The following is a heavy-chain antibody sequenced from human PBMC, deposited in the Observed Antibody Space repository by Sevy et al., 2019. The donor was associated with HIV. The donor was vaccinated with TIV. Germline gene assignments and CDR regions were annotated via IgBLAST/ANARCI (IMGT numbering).Heavy chain of an antibody. CDR2: ISYDGSNK. Sequence: GGSLRLSCAASGFTFSSYAMHWVRQAPGKGLEWVAVISYDGSNKYYADSVKGRFTISRDNSKNTLYLQMNSLRAEDTAVYYFARDRVAAAGTWFDYWGQGTLVTVSS. CDR1: GFTFSSYA. CDR3: ARDRVAAAGTWFDY. D-gene: IGHD6-13*01. V-gene: IGHV3-30-3*01. J-gene: IGHJ4*02.